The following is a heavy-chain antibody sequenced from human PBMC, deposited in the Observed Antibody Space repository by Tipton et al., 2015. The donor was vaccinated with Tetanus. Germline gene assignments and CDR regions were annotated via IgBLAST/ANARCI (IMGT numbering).Heavy chain of an antibody. V-gene: IGHV5-51*01. CDR1: GHNSRSYW. Sequence: QSGAEVKKPGESLKISCKASGHNSRSYWVSWVRQMPGKGLEWMGLIYPGDSDATYSPSFQGQVTISADKSISTAYLQWTSLKASDTAIYFCARLPKHYSASGSTWGQGTPVTVSS. D-gene: IGHD3-10*01. CDR2: IYPGDSDA. J-gene: IGHJ5*02. CDR3: ARLPKHYSASGST.